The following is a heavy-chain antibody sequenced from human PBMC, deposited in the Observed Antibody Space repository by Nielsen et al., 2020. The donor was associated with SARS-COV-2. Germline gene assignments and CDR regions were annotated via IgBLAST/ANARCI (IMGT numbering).Heavy chain of an antibody. D-gene: IGHD3-22*01. CDR3: AREEFYYYVSSGYPPMDY. V-gene: IGHV3-7*01. Sequence: GESLKISCAASGFTFSSYWMSWVRQAPGKGLEWVANIKQDGSEKYYVDSVKGRFTISRDNAKNSLYLQMNSLRAEDTAVYYCAREEFYYYVSSGYPPMDYSGQGTLVTVSS. CDR2: IKQDGSEK. CDR1: GFTFSSYW. J-gene: IGHJ4*02.